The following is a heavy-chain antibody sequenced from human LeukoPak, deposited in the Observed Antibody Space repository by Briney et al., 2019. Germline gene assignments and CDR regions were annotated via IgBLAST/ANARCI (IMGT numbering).Heavy chain of an antibody. J-gene: IGHJ4*02. CDR3: ARGGGSFYNY. D-gene: IGHD2-15*01. CDR2: IKQDGSER. V-gene: IGHV3-7*04. Sequence: PGGSLRLPCTASGLTISNYWMSWVRQAPGKGLEWVANIKQDGSERYYVDSVKGRFTISRDNAKNSLYLQMNSLRAEDTAVYYCARGGGSFYNYWGQGTLVTVSS. CDR1: GLTISNYW.